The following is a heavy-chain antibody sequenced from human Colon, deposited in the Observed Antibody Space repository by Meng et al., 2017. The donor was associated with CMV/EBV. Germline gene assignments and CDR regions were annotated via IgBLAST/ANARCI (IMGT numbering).Heavy chain of an antibody. J-gene: IGHJ1*01. Sequence: GESLKISCAASGFTFSDYYMSWVRQAPGKGLEWVSYIVGSGGSTIYYADSVKGRFTISRDNSKNTLYLQMTNLRGEDTALYYCARPTSPSYSDFVLVWGRGTLVTVSS. CDR3: ARPTSPSYSDFVLV. CDR2: IVGSGGSTI. D-gene: IGHD5-18*01. CDR1: GFTFSDYY. V-gene: IGHV3-11*01.